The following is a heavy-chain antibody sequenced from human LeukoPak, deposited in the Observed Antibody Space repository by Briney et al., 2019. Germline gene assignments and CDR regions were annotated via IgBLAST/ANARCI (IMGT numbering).Heavy chain of an antibody. CDR3: ARDTAMVSYFDY. D-gene: IGHD5-18*01. CDR2: IWYDGSNK. J-gene: IGHJ4*02. V-gene: IGHV3-33*08. CDR1: GFTFSSYA. Sequence: TGGSLRLSCVASGFTFSSYAMSWVRQAPGKGLEWVAVIWYDGSNKYYADSVKGRFTISRDNSKNTLYLQMNSLRAEDTAVYYCARDTAMVSYFDYWGQGTLVTVSS.